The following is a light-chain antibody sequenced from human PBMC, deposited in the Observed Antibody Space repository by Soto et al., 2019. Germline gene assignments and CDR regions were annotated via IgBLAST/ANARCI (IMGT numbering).Light chain of an antibody. J-gene: IGKJ4*01. Sequence: AIRMTQSPSSFSASTGDRFTMTCRASQGISSYLAWYQQKPGKAPKLLIYKASSLESGVPSRFSGSGSGTEFTLTISSLQPDDFATYYCQQYNSYPLTFGGGTKVDIK. CDR1: QGISSY. CDR2: KAS. V-gene: IGKV1-8*01. CDR3: QQYNSYPLT.